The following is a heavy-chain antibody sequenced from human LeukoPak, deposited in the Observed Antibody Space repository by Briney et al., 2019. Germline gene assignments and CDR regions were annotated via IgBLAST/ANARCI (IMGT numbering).Heavy chain of an antibody. CDR3: ARRGYYYDSSGYYSYEGRDY. D-gene: IGHD3-22*01. J-gene: IGHJ4*02. CDR1: GFTFNTYS. Sequence: GGSLRLSCAASGFTFNTYSMNWVRQAPGKGLEWVSFISSSSSYIDYADSVKGRFTISRDNTKNSLFLQMNNVRAEDAAVYYCARRGYYYDSSGYYSYEGRDYWGQGTVVTVSS. V-gene: IGHV3-21*01. CDR2: ISSSSSYI.